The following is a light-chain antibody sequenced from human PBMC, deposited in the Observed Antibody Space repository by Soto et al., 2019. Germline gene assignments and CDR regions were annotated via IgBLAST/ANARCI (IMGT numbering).Light chain of an antibody. CDR1: RSVYRF. J-gene: IGKJ3*01. CDR2: AAS. Sequence: DIQMTQSPSSLSAFVGDRVTITCRASRSVYRFLNWYQHKPGEAPKLLIYAASNLQSGVPSRFSGSGSGTDFTLTISSLQPEDFATYFCQQSYDMPPTFGPGTKVDI. CDR3: QQSYDMPPT. V-gene: IGKV1-39*01.